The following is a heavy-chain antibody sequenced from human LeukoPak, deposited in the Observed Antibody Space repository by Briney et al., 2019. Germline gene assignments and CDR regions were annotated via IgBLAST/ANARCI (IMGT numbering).Heavy chain of an antibody. CDR1: GGSFSGYS. V-gene: IGHV4-59*01. CDR2: IYSSGTT. Sequence: KPSETLSPTFAFYGGSFSGYSWCWFRRPPGKGLVWFGYIYSSGTTNYSPSLKTRLPISIVTSMNQLSLKLSSVTAADTAVYYCARGEEMATVTQRGGNWFDPWGQGTLVTVSS. CDR3: ARGEEMATVTQRGGNWFDP. D-gene: IGHD5-24*01. J-gene: IGHJ5*02.